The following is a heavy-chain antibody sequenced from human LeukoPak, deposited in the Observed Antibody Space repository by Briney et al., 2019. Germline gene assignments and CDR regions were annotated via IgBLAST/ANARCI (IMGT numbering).Heavy chain of an antibody. Sequence: PSETLSLTCTVSGGSISSYYWSWNRQPAGKGLEWIGYIYYSGSTNYNPSLKSRVTISVDTSKNQFSLKLSSVTAADTAVYYCAREDCSGGSCYPGRWGQGTMVTVSS. CDR3: AREDCSGGSCYPGR. CDR2: IYYSGST. D-gene: IGHD2-15*01. V-gene: IGHV4-59*01. CDR1: GGSISSYY. J-gene: IGHJ3*01.